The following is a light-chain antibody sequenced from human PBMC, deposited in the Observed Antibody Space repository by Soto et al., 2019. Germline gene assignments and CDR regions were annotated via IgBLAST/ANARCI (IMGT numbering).Light chain of an antibody. CDR2: GAS. Sequence: EILMTQSPATLSVSPGDRATLSCRASQSVSNNLAWYQQRPGQAPRLLIYGASTRATGIPARFSGSGSGTEFTLTISSLQSEDFAVYSCQQYNNWPPLTFGGGTKVEIK. V-gene: IGKV3-15*01. CDR1: QSVSNN. CDR3: QQYNNWPPLT. J-gene: IGKJ4*01.